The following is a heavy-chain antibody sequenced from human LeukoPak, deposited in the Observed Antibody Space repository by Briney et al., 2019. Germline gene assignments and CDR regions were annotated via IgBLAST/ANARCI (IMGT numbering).Heavy chain of an antibody. D-gene: IGHD3-3*01. CDR1: GGSFSGYY. V-gene: IGHV4-34*01. J-gene: IGHJ4*02. CDR3: ARGLRFLEPV. CDR2: INHSGST. Sequence: SETQSLTCAVYGGSFSGYYWSWIRQPPGKGLEWIGEINHSGSTNYNPSLKSRVTISVDTSKNQFSLKLSSVTAADTAVYYCARGLRFLEPVGGQGTLLTVSS.